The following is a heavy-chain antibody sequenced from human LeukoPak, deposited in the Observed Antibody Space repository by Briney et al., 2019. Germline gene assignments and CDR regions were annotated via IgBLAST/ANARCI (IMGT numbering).Heavy chain of an antibody. D-gene: IGHD3-22*01. CDR3: AKGLYSRGSYYDY. CDR2: ISVSGDTT. V-gene: IGHV3-23*01. Sequence: PGGSLRLSCAASGFTFGRYAMSWVRQAPGKGLEWVSDISVSGDTTHYADSVKGRFTISRDNSKNTLSLQMNSLRAEDTAVYYCAKGLYSRGSYYDYWGQGTLVTVSS. J-gene: IGHJ4*02. CDR1: GFTFGRYA.